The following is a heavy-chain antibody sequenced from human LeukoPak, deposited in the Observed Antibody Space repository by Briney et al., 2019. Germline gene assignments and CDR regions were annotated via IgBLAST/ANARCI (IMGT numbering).Heavy chain of an antibody. CDR2: IYYSGST. CDR3: ARRPNYGDYDGGFDY. CDR1: GGSFSGYY. V-gene: IGHV4-34*01. D-gene: IGHD4-17*01. J-gene: IGHJ4*02. Sequence: SETLSLTCAVYGGSFSGYYWSWIRQPPGKGLEWIASIYYSGSTYYNPSLKSRVTISVDTSKNQFSLKLSSVTAADTAVYYCARRPNYGDYDGGFDYWGQGTLVTVSS.